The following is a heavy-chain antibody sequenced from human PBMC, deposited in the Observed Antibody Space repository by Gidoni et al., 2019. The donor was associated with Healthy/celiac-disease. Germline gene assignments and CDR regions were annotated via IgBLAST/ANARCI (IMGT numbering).Heavy chain of an antibody. Sequence: QVQLQESGPGLVKPSETLSLTCTVPGGSISSYYWSWIRQPPGKGLEWIGYIYYSGSTNYNPSLKSRVTISVDTSKNQFSLKLSSVTAADTAVYYCARDGGSGHFDYWGQGTLVTVSS. D-gene: IGHD3-10*01. V-gene: IGHV4-59*01. CDR2: IYYSGST. J-gene: IGHJ4*02. CDR1: GGSISSYY. CDR3: ARDGGSGHFDY.